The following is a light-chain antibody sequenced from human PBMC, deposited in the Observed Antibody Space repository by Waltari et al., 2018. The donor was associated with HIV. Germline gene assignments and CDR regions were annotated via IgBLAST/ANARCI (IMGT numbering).Light chain of an antibody. Sequence: SYELTQPLSVSVALGQTARITCGGNNVGTKDVHWYQQKSGQAPLLVIYNDVNRPSGIPWRFSAPKSRHTATLTISGAQAGDEADYYCQVWHYSVFFGGGTKLTVL. J-gene: IGLJ2*01. CDR2: NDV. CDR3: QVWHYSVF. CDR1: NVGTKD. V-gene: IGLV3-9*01.